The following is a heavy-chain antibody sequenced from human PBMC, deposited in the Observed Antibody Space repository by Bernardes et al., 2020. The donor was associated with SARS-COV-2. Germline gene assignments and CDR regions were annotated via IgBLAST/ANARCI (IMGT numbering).Heavy chain of an antibody. Sequence: GGSLRLSCAASGFTFRSPEMNWVRQAPGPGLEWVSYISSSGNTIYYADSVKGRFTISRDNAKNSLYLQMNSLRAEDTAVYYCARNFVDGHWGQGTLVTVSS. CDR3: ARNFVDGH. J-gene: IGHJ4*02. CDR2: ISSSGNTI. CDR1: GFTFRSPE. V-gene: IGHV3-48*03. D-gene: IGHD3-9*01.